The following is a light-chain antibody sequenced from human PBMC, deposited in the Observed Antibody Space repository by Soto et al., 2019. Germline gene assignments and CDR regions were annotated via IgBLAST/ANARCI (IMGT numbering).Light chain of an antibody. CDR2: DVS. J-gene: IGLJ1*01. V-gene: IGLV2-14*03. CDR1: SSDVGAYNY. Sequence: QSALTQPASVSGSPGQSITISCTGTSSDVGAYNYVSWYQHHPGKVPQLMIYDVSNRPSGVSNRFSGSKSGNTASLTISGLQAEDEADYYCSSYTSSNTEVFGTGTKVTVL. CDR3: SSYTSSNTEV.